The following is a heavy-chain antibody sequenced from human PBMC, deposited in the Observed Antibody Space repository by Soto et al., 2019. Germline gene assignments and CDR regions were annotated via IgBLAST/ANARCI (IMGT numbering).Heavy chain of an antibody. CDR1: GLSITDSEMG. CDR2: IDSSGEK. J-gene: IGHJ5*02. D-gene: IGHD6-19*01. V-gene: IGHV2-26*01. CDR3: ARRHLAVAVSPWCDP. Sequence: QVTSKESGPVLVKPPETLTLRCTVSGLSITDSEMGVSWIRQPPGQPLEWLAHIDSSGEKSYRTFLKSRLAISKDTSKSQIVLTMTNMDPADTATYYCARRHLAVAVSPWCDPWGQGIPVSVSS.